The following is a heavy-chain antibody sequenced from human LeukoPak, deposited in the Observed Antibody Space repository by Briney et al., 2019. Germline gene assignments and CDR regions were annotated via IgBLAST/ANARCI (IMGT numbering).Heavy chain of an antibody. Sequence: GASVKVSCKASGYTFTGYYMHWVRQAPGQGLEWMGWINPNSGGTNYAQKFQGRVTMTRDTSISTAYMELSRLGSDDTAVYYCARDDLDSGYRDFDYWGQGTLVTVSP. J-gene: IGHJ4*02. D-gene: IGHD5-12*01. CDR2: INPNSGGT. CDR3: ARDDLDSGYRDFDY. V-gene: IGHV1-2*02. CDR1: GYTFTGYY.